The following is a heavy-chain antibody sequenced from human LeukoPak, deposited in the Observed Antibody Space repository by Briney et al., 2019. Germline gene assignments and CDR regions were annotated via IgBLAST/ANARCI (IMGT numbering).Heavy chain of an antibody. CDR3: ARANMVRGVGLFFDRNWFDP. CDR2: INPNSGGT. CDR1: GYTFTGYY. V-gene: IGHV1-2*02. J-gene: IGHJ5*02. Sequence: SVKVSCKASGYTFTGYYMHWVRQAPGQGLEWMGWINPNSGGTNYAQKFQGRVTMTRDTSISTAYKELSGLRSDDTAVYYCARANMVRGVGLFFDRNWFDPWGQGTLVTVSS. D-gene: IGHD3-10*01.